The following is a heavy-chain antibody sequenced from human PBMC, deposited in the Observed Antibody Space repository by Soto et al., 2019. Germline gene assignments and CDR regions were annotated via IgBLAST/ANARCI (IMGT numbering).Heavy chain of an antibody. V-gene: IGHV3-33*01. CDR3: ARDAPSNFYSSSRYYYSYGMDV. J-gene: IGHJ6*02. CDR1: GFTFSSYG. D-gene: IGHD6-6*01. CDR2: IWCDGSNK. Sequence: QVQLVESGGGVVQPGRSLRLSCAASGFTFSSYGMHWVRQAPGKGLEWVAVIWCDGSNKYYADSVKGRFTISRDNSKNTLYLQMNSLRAEDTAVYYCARDAPSNFYSSSRYYYSYGMDVWGQGTTVTVSS.